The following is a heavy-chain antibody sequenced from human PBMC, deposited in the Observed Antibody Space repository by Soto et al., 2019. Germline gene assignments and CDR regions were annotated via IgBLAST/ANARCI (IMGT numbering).Heavy chain of an antibody. V-gene: IGHV3-7*03. Sequence: EVQLVESGGGWVWRGGSLRLSCAASGFTLGSYWMNWVRQPPGKGLEWVANIKVDGSEQYYADSVKGRFTISRDNTKNSLYPQMHSLTDGDTAMYYCARAPHGMDVWGRGTTVTVSS. CDR1: GFTLGSYW. J-gene: IGHJ6*02. CDR3: ARAPHGMDV. CDR2: IKVDGSEQ.